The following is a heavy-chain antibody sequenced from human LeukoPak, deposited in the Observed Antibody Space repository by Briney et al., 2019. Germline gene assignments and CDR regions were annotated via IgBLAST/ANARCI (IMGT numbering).Heavy chain of an antibody. CDR1: GGTFSSYA. CDR3: ARGPITAETSFDC. D-gene: IGHD1-20*01. V-gene: IGHV1-69*04. J-gene: IGHJ4*02. CDR2: IIPIFGIA. Sequence: GSSVKVSCKASGGTFSSYAISWVRQAPGQGLEWMGRIIPIFGIANYAQKFQGRVTITADKSTSTAYMELSSLRSEDTAVYYCARGPITAETSFDCWGQGTLVTVSS.